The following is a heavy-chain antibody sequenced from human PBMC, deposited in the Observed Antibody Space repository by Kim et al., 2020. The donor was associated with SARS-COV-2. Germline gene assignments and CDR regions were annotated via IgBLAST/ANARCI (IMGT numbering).Heavy chain of an antibody. CDR1: GGSISSGDYY. Sequence: SETPSLTCTVSGGSISSGDYYWSWIRQPPGKGLEWIGYIYYSGSTYYNPSLKSRVTISVDTSKNQFSLKLSSVTAADTAVYYCARGRPLPTIFGVETLNWFDPWGQGTLVTVSS. CDR2: IYYSGST. V-gene: IGHV4-30-4*01. J-gene: IGHJ5*02. CDR3: ARGRPLPTIFGVETLNWFDP. D-gene: IGHD3-3*01.